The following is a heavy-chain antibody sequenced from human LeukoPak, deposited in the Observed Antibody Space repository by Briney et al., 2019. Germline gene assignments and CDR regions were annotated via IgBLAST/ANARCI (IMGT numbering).Heavy chain of an antibody. V-gene: IGHV3-33*01. Sequence: GGSLRLSCAASGFTFSSYGMHWVRQAPGKGLEWVAVIWYDGSNKYYADSVKGRFTISRDNSKNTLYLQMNSLRAEDTAVYYCARFLMVRGVMNYYYGMEVWGQGTTVTVSS. J-gene: IGHJ6*02. CDR1: GFTFSSYG. CDR2: IWYDGSNK. D-gene: IGHD3-10*01. CDR3: ARFLMVRGVMNYYYGMEV.